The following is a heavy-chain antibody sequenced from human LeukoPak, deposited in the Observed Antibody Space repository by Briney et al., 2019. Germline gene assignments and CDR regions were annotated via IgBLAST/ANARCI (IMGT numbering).Heavy chain of an antibody. D-gene: IGHD3-3*01. CDR3: ARGERPHYGAIFGVPTAGWFDP. CDR2: INPSGGST. CDR1: GYTFTSYY. V-gene: IGHV1-46*01. Sequence: ASVKVSCKASGYTFTSYYMHWVRQAPGQGLEWMGIINPSGGSTSYAQKFQGRVTMTRDTSTSTVYMELSRLRSDDTAVYYCARGERPHYGAIFGVPTAGWFDPWGQGTLVTVSS. J-gene: IGHJ5*02.